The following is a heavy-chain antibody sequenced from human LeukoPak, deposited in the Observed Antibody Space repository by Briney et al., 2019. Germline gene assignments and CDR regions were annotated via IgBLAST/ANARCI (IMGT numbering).Heavy chain of an antibody. V-gene: IGHV4-4*09. Sequence: SETLSLTCTVSGGSISRYYWSWIRQPPGKGLEWIGYIYTAGSTNYNPSLKSRATISVDTSENQFSLKLSSVTAADTAVYYCARSYYDMLTGYYNRVGFDYWSQGTLVTVSS. CDR3: ARSYYDMLTGYYNRVGFDY. CDR1: GGSISRYY. CDR2: IYTAGST. D-gene: IGHD3-9*01. J-gene: IGHJ4*02.